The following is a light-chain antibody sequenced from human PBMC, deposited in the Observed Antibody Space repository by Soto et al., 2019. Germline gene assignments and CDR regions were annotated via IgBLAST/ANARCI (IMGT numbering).Light chain of an antibody. CDR2: AAS. V-gene: IGKV3-11*01. J-gene: IGKJ5*01. Sequence: EIVITQSPTTLSVTPGASATFSCRASQTVSSNYLAWYQQKPGQAPRLLIYAASNRATGIPARFSGSGSGTDFTLTISSLEPEDFAVYYCQQRSNWPPITFGQGTRLAI. CDR3: QQRSNWPPIT. CDR1: QTVSSNY.